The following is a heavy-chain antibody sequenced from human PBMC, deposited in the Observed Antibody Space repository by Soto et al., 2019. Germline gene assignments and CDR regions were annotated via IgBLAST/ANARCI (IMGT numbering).Heavy chain of an antibody. CDR1: GFTFSSYG. V-gene: IGHV3-30*18. CDR2: ISYDGSNK. J-gene: IGHJ1*01. Sequence: QVQLVESGGGVVQPGRSLRLSCAASGFTFSSYGMHWVRQAPGKGLEWVAVISYDGSNKYYADSVKGRFTISRDNSKNTLYLQMNSLRAEDTAVYYCAKSQRGYGDRGYAEYFQHWGQGTLVTVSS. D-gene: IGHD4-17*01. CDR3: AKSQRGYGDRGYAEYFQH.